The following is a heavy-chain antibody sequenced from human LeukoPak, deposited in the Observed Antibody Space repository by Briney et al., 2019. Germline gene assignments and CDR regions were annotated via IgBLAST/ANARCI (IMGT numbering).Heavy chain of an antibody. Sequence: PGGSLRLSCATSGFTFDYHGMTWVRQAPGKGLEWVATIAGSGDTYYGDSVKGRFTISRDNSKSTLYLQMSSLRADDTAVYYCAKGVKHIVVLTAQHYFDYWGQGTLVTVSS. J-gene: IGHJ4*02. D-gene: IGHD2-21*02. CDR2: IAGSGDT. V-gene: IGHV3-23*01. CDR1: GFTFDYHG. CDR3: AKGVKHIVVLTAQHYFDY.